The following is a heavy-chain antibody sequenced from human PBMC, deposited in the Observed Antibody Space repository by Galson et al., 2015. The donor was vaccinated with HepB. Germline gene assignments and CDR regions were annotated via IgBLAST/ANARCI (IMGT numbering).Heavy chain of an antibody. V-gene: IGHV3-15*01. J-gene: IGHJ6*02. CDR1: GFTFSNDW. D-gene: IGHD4-17*01. CDR2: IKSKTDGGTT. Sequence: SLRLSCAASGFTFSNDWMSWVRQAPGKGLEWVGRIKSKTDGGTTDYAAPVKGRFTISRDDSKNTLYLQMNSLKTEDTAVYYCTTDPTVTPPYYYYHGMDVWGQGTTVTVSS. CDR3: TTDPTVTPPYYYYHGMDV.